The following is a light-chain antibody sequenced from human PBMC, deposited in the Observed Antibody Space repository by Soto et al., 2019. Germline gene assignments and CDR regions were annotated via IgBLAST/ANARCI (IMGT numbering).Light chain of an antibody. CDR1: QSVSSSY. J-gene: IGKJ1*01. V-gene: IGKV3-20*01. CDR3: QQYSISPRT. CDR2: GAS. Sequence: EIVLTQSPGTLSLSPGERATLSCRASQSVSSSYLAWYQQKPGQAPRLLIYGASTRATGIPDRFSGSGSGTDFTLTISRLEPGDFAVYFCQQYSISPRTLGQGTKVDIK.